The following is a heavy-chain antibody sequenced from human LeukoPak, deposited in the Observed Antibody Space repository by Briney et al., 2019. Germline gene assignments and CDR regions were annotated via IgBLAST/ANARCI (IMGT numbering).Heavy chain of an antibody. CDR1: GFTFSSYA. CDR3: AKDRDKLGYAVGSGSLDY. V-gene: IGHV3-23*01. Sequence: GGSLRLSCAASGFTFSSYAMSWVRQAPGKGPEWVSAISGSGGSTYYADSVKGRFTISRDNSKNTLYLQMNSLRAEDTAVYYCAKDRDKLGYAVGSGSLDYWGQGTLVTVSS. CDR2: ISGSGGST. J-gene: IGHJ4*02. D-gene: IGHD3-10*01.